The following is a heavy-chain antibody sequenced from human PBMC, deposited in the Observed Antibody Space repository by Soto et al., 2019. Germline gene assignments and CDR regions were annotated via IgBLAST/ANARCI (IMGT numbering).Heavy chain of an antibody. Sequence: ASVKVSCKSSGYAFTGYYIHWVRQAPGQGLEWMGWINPNSGDANYAQKFQGRVTMTRDTSFSTAYMELSSLRSDDTAVYYCATRYSYVHFWGQGTLVTVSS. J-gene: IGHJ4*02. CDR3: ATRYSYVHF. CDR1: GYAFTGYY. D-gene: IGHD5-18*01. V-gene: IGHV1-2*02. CDR2: INPNSGDA.